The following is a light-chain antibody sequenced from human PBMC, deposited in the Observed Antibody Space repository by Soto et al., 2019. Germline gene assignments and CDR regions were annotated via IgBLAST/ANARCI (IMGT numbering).Light chain of an antibody. CDR2: GNT. J-gene: IGLJ2*01. V-gene: IGLV1-40*01. CDR1: SSNIGAGYD. Sequence: QAVVTQPPSVSGAPGQRVTISCTGSSSNIGAGYDVHWYQQLPGSAPKLLIYGNTNRPSVVPDRFSGSTSGTSASLAITGLRAEDEADYYCLSFDSSLSVVFGGGTKVTVL. CDR3: LSFDSSLSVV.